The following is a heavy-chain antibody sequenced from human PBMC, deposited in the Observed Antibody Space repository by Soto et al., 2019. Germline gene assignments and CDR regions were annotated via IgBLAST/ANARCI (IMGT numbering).Heavy chain of an antibody. Sequence: ASVKVSCKPSGYTFTSYYIHWVRQAPGQGLEWMGTINPSGGDTTYAQKFQGRVTMTRDTSTSTVYMELSSLRPEDTAVYYCAKDQMATRQYYYYGMDVWGQGTTVTVSS. V-gene: IGHV1-46*01. J-gene: IGHJ6*02. CDR3: AKDQMATRQYYYYGMDV. CDR2: INPSGGDT. D-gene: IGHD5-12*01. CDR1: GYTFTSYY.